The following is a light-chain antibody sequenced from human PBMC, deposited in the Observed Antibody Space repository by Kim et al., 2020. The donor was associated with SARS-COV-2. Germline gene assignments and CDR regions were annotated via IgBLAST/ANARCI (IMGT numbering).Light chain of an antibody. CDR1: QSVSK. CDR3: QQYNIWRT. V-gene: IGKV3-15*01. CDR2: GAS. J-gene: IGKJ1*01. Sequence: LSVSPGERATLSCRASQSVSKLAWYQQRPGQAPRLLIYGASTRATGIPARFSGSGSGTEFTLTISSLQSEDFAVYYCQQYNIWRTFGQGTKLEI.